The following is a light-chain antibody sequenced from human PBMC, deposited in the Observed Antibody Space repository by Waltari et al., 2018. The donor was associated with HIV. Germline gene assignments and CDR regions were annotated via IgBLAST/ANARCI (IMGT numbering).Light chain of an antibody. V-gene: IGLV1-47*01. CDR2: KNN. CDR1: NSNIGSNY. J-gene: IGLJ2*01. Sequence: QSVLTQPPSASGTPGQRATISCFGSNSNIGSNYLYWYQQLPGMAPKLLIYKNNQRPSGVPDRFSGSKSGTSASLAISGLRSEDEADYYCAAWDDRLNLVFGGGTKLTVL. CDR3: AAWDDRLNLV.